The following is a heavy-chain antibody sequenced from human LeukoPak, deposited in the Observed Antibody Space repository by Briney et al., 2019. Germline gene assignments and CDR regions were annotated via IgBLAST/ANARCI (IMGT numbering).Heavy chain of an antibody. CDR1: GFTFSSYA. D-gene: IGHD3-10*01. CDR3: ARKTYYYGSGSYDLDY. CDR2: ISSNGGST. Sequence: GGSLRLSCAASGFTFSSYAMHWVRQAPGKGLEYVSAISSNGGSTYYANSVKGRFTISRDNSKNTLYLQMGSLRAEDTAVYYCARKTYYYGSGSYDLDYWGQGTLVTVSS. V-gene: IGHV3-64*01. J-gene: IGHJ4*02.